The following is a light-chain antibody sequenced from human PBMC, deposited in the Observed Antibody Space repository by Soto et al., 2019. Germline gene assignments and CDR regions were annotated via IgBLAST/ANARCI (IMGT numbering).Light chain of an antibody. V-gene: IGLV2-8*01. CDR2: EVT. J-gene: IGLJ1*01. CDR1: SSDVGYYDY. CDR3: SSYAGSNNFV. Sequence: QSALTHPPSSSGFPGQSVTSSCTGTSSDVGYYDYVSWYQQHPGKAPKLVIYEVTKRPSGVPDRVSASKSGNTASLTVSGLRAEDEADYYCSSYAGSNNFVFGSGTKVTVL.